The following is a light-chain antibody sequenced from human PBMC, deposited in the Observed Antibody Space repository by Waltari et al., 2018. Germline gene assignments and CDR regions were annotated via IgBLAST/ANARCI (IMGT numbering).Light chain of an antibody. CDR2: DAS. CDR3: QKYVSLPAT. Sequence: SCRASQGVGKSLAWYQQKPGQAPRLLIYDASSRATGIPDRFSGSGFGTDFSLTISRLEPEDFAVYYCQKYVSLPATFGQGTKVEIK. CDR1: QGVGKS. J-gene: IGKJ1*01. V-gene: IGKV3-20*01.